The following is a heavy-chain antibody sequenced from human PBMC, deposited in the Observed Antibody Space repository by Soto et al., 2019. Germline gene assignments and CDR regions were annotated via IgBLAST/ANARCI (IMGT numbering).Heavy chain of an antibody. CDR1: GFSFSSYA. J-gene: IGHJ4*02. V-gene: IGHV3-23*01. D-gene: IGHD1-26*01. CDR2: ISGSDGKT. CDR3: ARWSFLDY. Sequence: EVQLLESGGGLVRPGGSLRLSCTASGFSFSSYALSWVRQAPGKGLEWVSTISGSDGKTYYADSVKGRFSISRDTSKTTLYLEMTSLSVEDTAVYYCARWSFLDYWGQGTRVTVS.